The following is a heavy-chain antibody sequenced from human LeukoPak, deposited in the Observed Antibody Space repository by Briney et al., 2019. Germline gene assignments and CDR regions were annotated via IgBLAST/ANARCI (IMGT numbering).Heavy chain of an antibody. D-gene: IGHD6-6*01. CDR1: GFSFSYYW. Sequence: GGSLRLSCAASGFSFSYYWMSWVRQAPGKGPEWVANIKPDGTEKYYVDSVKGRFTISRDNAKNTLYLQMNSLRAEDTAVYYCAPLAQADYWGQGTLVTVSS. V-gene: IGHV3-7*01. CDR2: IKPDGTEK. J-gene: IGHJ4*02. CDR3: APLAQADY.